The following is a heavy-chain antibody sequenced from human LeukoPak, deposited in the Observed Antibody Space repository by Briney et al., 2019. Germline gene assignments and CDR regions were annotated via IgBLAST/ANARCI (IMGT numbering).Heavy chain of an antibody. D-gene: IGHD5-12*01. CDR1: GVSISSYY. CDR3: ASLRRGRRAPRLYYFDY. Sequence: SETLSLTCTVSGVSISSYYWSWIRQPPGKGLEWIGYIYYSGNNNYNPYLKSRLTTSVDTSKNQFSLKLSSVTAADTAVYYCASLRRGRRAPRLYYFDYWGQGTLVTVSS. V-gene: IGHV4-59*08. J-gene: IGHJ4*02. CDR2: IYYSGNN.